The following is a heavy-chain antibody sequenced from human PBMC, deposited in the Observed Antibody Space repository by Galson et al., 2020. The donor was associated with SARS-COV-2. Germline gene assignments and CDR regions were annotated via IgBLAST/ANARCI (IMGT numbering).Heavy chain of an antibody. J-gene: IGHJ6*03. CDR2: IYSGGST. CDR3: ARATPTWGTYYMDV. Sequence: GGSLRLSCAASGFTVSSNYMSWVRQAPGKGLEWVSVIYSGGSTYYADSVKGRFTISRDNSKNTLYLQMNSLRAEDTAVYYCARATPTWGTYYMDVWGKGTTVTVSS. CDR1: GFTVSSNY. V-gene: IGHV3-66*01. D-gene: IGHD7-27*01.